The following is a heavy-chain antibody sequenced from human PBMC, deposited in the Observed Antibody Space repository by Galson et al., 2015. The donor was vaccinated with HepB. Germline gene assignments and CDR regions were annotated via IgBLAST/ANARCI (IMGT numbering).Heavy chain of an antibody. Sequence: SVKVSCKASGYTFTSYAVHWVRQAPGQRLEWMGWINAGNGNTKYSQKFQGRVTITRDTSASTAYMELSSLRSEDTAVYYCARDHPNWASGLQLSDYWGQGTLVTVSS. CDR2: INAGNGNT. V-gene: IGHV1-3*01. CDR3: ARDHPNWASGLQLSDY. CDR1: GYTFTSYA. D-gene: IGHD1-1*01. J-gene: IGHJ4*02.